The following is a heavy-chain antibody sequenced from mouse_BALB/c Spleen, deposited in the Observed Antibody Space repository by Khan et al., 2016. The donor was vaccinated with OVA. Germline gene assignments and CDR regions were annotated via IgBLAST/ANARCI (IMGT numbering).Heavy chain of an antibody. CDR1: GFSLSRYN. J-gene: IGHJ4*01. Sequence: QVQLKESGPGLVAPSQSLSITCTVSGFSLSRYNIHWVRQPPGKGLEWLGMIWGGGGTDYNSTLKSRLSICKDNSKSQVFLKMNSLQTDDTAMYYCAGAYYRYDSYYGMDYWGQGTSVTVSS. CDR2: IWGGGGT. CDR3: AGAYYRYDSYYGMDY. D-gene: IGHD2-14*01. V-gene: IGHV2-6-4*01.